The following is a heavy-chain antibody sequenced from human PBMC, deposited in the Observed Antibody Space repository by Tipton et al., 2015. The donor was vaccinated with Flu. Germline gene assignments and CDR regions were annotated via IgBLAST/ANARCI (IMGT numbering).Heavy chain of an antibody. CDR1: GVTFSNYA. CDR3: ARDHGYTYATYNYYYYGMDV. CDR2: IIPLFHTT. D-gene: IGHD1-1*01. J-gene: IGHJ6*02. V-gene: IGHV1-69*01. Sequence: QSGPEVKKPGSSVKVSCKASGVTFSNYAISWVRQAPGQGIEWMGGIIPLFHTTKYAQKFQGRVTITADESTSTAYMELSSLRSEDTAVYYCARDHGYTYATYNYYYYGMDVWGQGTSVTVSS.